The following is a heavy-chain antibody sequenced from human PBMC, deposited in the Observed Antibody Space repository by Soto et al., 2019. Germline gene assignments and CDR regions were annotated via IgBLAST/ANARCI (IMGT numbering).Heavy chain of an antibody. CDR1: GFTFGSYG. D-gene: IGHD6-13*01. J-gene: IGHJ6*02. Sequence: GGSLRLSCAASGFTFGSYGMHWVRQAPGKGLEWVAVIWYDGSNKYYADSVKGRFTISRDNSKNTLYLQMNSLRAEDTAVYYCARFIAAAGLDYYYGMDVWGQGTTVTVSS. CDR2: IWYDGSNK. V-gene: IGHV3-33*01. CDR3: ARFIAAAGLDYYYGMDV.